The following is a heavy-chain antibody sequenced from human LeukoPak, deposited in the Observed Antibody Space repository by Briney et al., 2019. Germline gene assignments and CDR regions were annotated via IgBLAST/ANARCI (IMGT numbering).Heavy chain of an antibody. Sequence: GGSLRLSCAASGFTFSSYAMHWVRQAPGRGLEWVTFIRYDGSIKHYADSVKGRLTISRDNSQSTLFLQMNSLRPEDTAVYYCVKDMGAAAGRGNFYYMDVWGEGTTVAVSS. CDR3: VKDMGAAAGRGNFYYMDV. CDR2: IRYDGSIK. V-gene: IGHV3-30*02. CDR1: GFTFSSYA. D-gene: IGHD6-13*01. J-gene: IGHJ6*03.